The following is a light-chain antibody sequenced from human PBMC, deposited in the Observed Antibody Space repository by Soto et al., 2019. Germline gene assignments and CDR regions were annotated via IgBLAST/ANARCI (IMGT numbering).Light chain of an antibody. CDR1: QGISRY. CDR3: HQRNTYPPT. V-gene: IGKV1-9*01. J-gene: IGKJ1*01. Sequence: IQWTQSPSSLSASVGARVTVTCRASQGISRYLAWYQQKAGKAPKVLISAATTLRCGVPSRFSGSGSATDFTFTFLCLQPEECETDDCHQRNTYPPTIGQRTKREIK. CDR2: AAT.